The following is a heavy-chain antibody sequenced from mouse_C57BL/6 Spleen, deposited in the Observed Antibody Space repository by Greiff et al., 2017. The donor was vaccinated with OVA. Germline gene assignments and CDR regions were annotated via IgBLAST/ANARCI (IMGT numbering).Heavy chain of an antibody. J-gene: IGHJ4*01. D-gene: IGHD2-2*01. CDR3: ARGGIYYGYDGYAMDY. V-gene: IGHV5-17*01. CDR1: GFTFSDYG. CDR2: ISSGSSTI. Sequence: EVKLVESGGGLVKPGGSLKLSCAASGFTFSDYGMHWVRQAPEKGLEWVAYISSGSSTIYYADTVKGRFTISRDNAKNTLFLQMTSLRSEDTAMYYCARGGIYYGYDGYAMDYWGQGTSVTVSS.